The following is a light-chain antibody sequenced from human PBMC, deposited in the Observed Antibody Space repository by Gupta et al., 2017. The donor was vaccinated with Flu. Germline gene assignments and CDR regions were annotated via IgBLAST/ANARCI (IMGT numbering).Light chain of an antibody. CDR3: QQDDNFPLT. CDR1: QGISYY. J-gene: IGKJ4*01. Sequence: DIQMTQSPSSLSASLGDRVTITCQASQGISYYLNWYQQKPGKAPNLLIYDASNLRTGVPSRFRGSGYGTDFTLTISSLQPEDNSTYYCQQDDNFPLTFGGGTKVEIK. CDR2: DAS. V-gene: IGKV1-33*01.